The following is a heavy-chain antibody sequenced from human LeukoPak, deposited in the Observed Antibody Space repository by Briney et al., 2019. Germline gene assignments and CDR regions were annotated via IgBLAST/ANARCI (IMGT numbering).Heavy chain of an antibody. CDR3: ARGLVGDSAFDF. CDR1: GFTFSSYS. J-gene: IGHJ3*01. V-gene: IGHV3-21*01. D-gene: IGHD1-26*01. CDR2: ISSSSSYI. Sequence: PGGSLRLSCAASGFTFSSYSMNWVRQAPGKGLEWVSSISSSSSYIYYADSVKGRFTISRDNAKNSLYLQMNSLRAEDTAVYYCARGLVGDSAFDFWGRGTMVTVSS.